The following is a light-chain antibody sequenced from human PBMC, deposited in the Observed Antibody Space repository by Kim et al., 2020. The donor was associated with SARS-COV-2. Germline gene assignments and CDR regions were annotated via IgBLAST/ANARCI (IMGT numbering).Light chain of an antibody. J-gene: IGLJ3*02. CDR2: YDS. V-gene: IGLV3-21*04. CDR1: NIGGKS. Sequence: APGKTARITRGGNNIGGKSVHWYQQKPGQAPVLVIYYDSDRPSGIPERFSGSNSGNTATLTISRVEAGDEADYYCQVWDSSSDHWVFGGGTKLTVL. CDR3: QVWDSSSDHWV.